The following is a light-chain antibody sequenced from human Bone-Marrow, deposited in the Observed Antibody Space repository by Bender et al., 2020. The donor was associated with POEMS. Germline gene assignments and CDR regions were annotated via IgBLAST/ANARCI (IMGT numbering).Light chain of an antibody. V-gene: IGLV2-14*03. CDR3: CSHADSRTGV. CDR1: SSDVGAYNY. CDR2: DVT. Sequence: QSALTQPASVSGSPGQSITISCTGTSSDVGAYNYVSWYQQHPAKAPKLIISDVTNRPSGVSNRFSGSKSGNTASLTISGLQAEDEADYYCCSHADSRTGVFGAGTKVTVL. J-gene: IGLJ1*01.